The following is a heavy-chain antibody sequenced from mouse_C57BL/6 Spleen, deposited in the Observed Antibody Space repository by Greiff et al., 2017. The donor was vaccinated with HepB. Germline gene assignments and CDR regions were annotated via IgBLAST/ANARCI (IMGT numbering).Heavy chain of an antibody. CDR2: ISSGSSTI. CDR3: ARPGSGYVGFAY. CDR1: GFTFSDYG. J-gene: IGHJ3*01. D-gene: IGHD3-2*02. V-gene: IGHV5-17*01. Sequence: EVHLVESGGGLVKPGGSLKLSCAASGFTFSDYGMHWVRQAPEKGLEWVAYISSGSSTIYYADTVKGRFTISRDNAKHTLFLQMTSLRSEDTAMYYCARPGSGYVGFAYWGQGTLVTVSA.